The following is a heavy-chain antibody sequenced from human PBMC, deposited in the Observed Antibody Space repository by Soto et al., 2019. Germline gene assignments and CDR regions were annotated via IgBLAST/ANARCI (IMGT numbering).Heavy chain of an antibody. CDR2: INSDGSST. V-gene: IGHV3-74*01. J-gene: IGHJ2*01. Sequence: GNGLVWVSRINSDGSSTPYADSVKGRFTISRDNAKNTQYLQMNSLRAEDTAVYYCASFFFQAEDGIRGTVPVSAFLLNRSSDL. D-gene: IGHD1-1*01. CDR3: ASFFFQAEDGIRGTVPVSAFLLNRSSDL.